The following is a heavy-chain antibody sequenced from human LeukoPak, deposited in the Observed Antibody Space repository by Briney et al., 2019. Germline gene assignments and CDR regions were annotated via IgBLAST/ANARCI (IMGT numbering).Heavy chain of an antibody. D-gene: IGHD3-22*01. CDR3: ARAGGITMIVVLREDAFDI. CDR2: IYYSGST. CDR1: GDSISSGDYY. V-gene: IGHV4-61*09. Sequence: SQTLSLTCTVSGDSISSGDYYWSWIRQPAGKGLEWIGYIYYSGSTNYNPSLKSRVTISVDTSKNQFSLKLSSVTAADTAVYYCARAGGITMIVVLREDAFDIWGQGTMVTVSS. J-gene: IGHJ3*02.